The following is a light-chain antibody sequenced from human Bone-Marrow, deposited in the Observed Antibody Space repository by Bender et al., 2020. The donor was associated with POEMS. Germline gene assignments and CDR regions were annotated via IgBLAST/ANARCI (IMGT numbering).Light chain of an antibody. J-gene: IGLJ1*01. CDR2: GYI. CDR1: SSNTGSGYD. V-gene: IGLV1-40*01. Sequence: QSVLTQSPSVSGAPGQRVTISCTGSSSNTGSGYDINWYQHLPGTAPKLLIYGYINRPSGVPDRFSGSKSGTSASLAITGLQAEDEADYFCQSYDSSLSGYVFGTGTKVAVL. CDR3: QSYDSSLSGYV.